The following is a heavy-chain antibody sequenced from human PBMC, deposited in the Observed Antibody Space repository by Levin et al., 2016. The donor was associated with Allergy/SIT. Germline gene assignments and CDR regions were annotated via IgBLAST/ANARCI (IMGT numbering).Heavy chain of an antibody. V-gene: IGHV3-30*02. J-gene: IGHJ4*02. Sequence: WIRQPPGKGLEWVAFIQYDGTNKYYADSVKGRFTILRDNSKNTLYLQMNSLRPEDTAVYYCAKILGRFDYWGQGTLVTVSS. CDR2: IQYDGTNK. CDR3: AKILGRFDY.